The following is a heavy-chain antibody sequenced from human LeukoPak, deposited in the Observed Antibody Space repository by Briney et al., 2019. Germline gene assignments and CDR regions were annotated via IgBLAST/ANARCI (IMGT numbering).Heavy chain of an antibody. D-gene: IGHD3-10*01. CDR3: AKQGLDYYGSGIYYNWFDP. V-gene: IGHV3-30*18. J-gene: IGHJ5*02. CDR2: ISYDGSNK. Sequence: GGSLRLSCAAPGFTFTSYGTYWGRQAPGKGLGWVAVISYDGSNKNYPDSVKGRFTISRDNSKNTVDLQMNSLRLEDTAVYYCAKQGLDYYGSGIYYNWFDPWGQGTLVTVSS. CDR1: GFTFTSYG.